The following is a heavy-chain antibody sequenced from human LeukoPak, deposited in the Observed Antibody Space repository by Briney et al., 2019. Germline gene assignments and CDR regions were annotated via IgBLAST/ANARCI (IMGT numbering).Heavy chain of an antibody. V-gene: IGHV3-23*01. CDR3: AKVIPTRSTVTLAYFDY. Sequence: PGGSLRLSCAASGFTFDDYGMSWVRQAPGKGLEWVSAISGSGGSTYYADSVKGRFTISRDNSKNTLYLQMNSLRAEDTAVYYCAKVIPTRSTVTLAYFDYWGQGTLVTVSS. CDR1: GFTFDDYG. D-gene: IGHD4-11*01. CDR2: ISGSGGST. J-gene: IGHJ4*02.